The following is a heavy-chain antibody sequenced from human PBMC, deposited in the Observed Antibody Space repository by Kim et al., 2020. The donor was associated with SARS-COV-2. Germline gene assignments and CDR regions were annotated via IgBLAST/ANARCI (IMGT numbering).Heavy chain of an antibody. D-gene: IGHD2-2*01. V-gene: IGHV3-21*05. CDR3: ARDRTYHNATGYYG. Sequence: GGSLRLSCAVSGFTSSNYRMSWVRQAPGKGLEWVSYIKSSGTDIYYADSVKGRFTISRDNAKNSLYLQMNSLRDEDTAVYYCARDRTYHNATGYYG. J-gene: IGHJ6*01. CDR1: GFTSSNYR. CDR2: IKSSGTDI.